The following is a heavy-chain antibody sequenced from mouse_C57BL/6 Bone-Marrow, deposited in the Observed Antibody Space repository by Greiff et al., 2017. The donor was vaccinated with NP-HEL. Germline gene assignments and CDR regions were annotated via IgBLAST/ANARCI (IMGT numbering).Heavy chain of an antibody. CDR1: GYTFTSYW. J-gene: IGHJ3*01. CDR3: ASRGTAHATPFAY. Sequence: VQLQQSGTELVKPGASVKLSCKASGYTFTSYWMHWVKQRPGQGLEWIGNINPSNGGTNYNEKFKSKATLTVDKSSSTAYMQLSSLTSEDSAVYYCASRGTAHATPFAYWGQGTLVTVSA. CDR2: INPSNGGT. D-gene: IGHD3-2*02. V-gene: IGHV1-53*01.